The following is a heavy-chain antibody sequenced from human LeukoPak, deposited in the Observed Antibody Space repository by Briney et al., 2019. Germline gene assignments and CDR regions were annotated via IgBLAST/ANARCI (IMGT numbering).Heavy chain of an antibody. CDR1: GFTFSSYW. D-gene: IGHD1-26*01. J-gene: IGHJ5*02. CDR2: IKQDGSEK. V-gene: IGHV3-7*01. Sequence: GGSLRLSCAASGFTFSSYWTTWVRQAPGKGLEWVANIKQDGSEKYYVDSVKGRFTISRDNAKNSLYLQMNSLRAEDTAVYYCTINSGSHPWGQGTLVTVSS. CDR3: TINSGSHP.